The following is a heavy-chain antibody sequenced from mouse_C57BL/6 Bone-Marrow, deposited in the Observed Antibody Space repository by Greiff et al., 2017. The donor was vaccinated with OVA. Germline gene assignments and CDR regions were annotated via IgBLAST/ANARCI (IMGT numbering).Heavy chain of an antibody. Sequence: VQVVESGAELMKPGASVKLSCKATGYTFTGYWIEWVKQRPGHGLEWIGEILPGSGSTNYNEKFKGKATFTADTSSNTAYMQLSSLTTEDSAIYYCATRYYYGSSYVGAMDYWGQGTSVTVSS. J-gene: IGHJ4*01. V-gene: IGHV1-9*01. CDR1: GYTFTGYW. D-gene: IGHD1-1*01. CDR3: ATRYYYGSSYVGAMDY. CDR2: ILPGSGST.